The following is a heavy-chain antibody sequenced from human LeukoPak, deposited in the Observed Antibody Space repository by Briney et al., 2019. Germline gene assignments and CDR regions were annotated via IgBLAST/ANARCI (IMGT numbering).Heavy chain of an antibody. V-gene: IGHV7-4-1*02. CDR2: INTNTGNP. Sequence: GASVKVSCKASGYTFTSYAMNWVRQAPGQGLEWMGWINTNTGNPTYAQGFTGRFVFSLDTSVSTAYLQISSLKAEDTAVYYCASNPGGGRVVVPAAIFGPLVGISMDVWGQGTTVTVSS. D-gene: IGHD2-2*01. CDR1: GYTFTSYA. CDR3: ASNPGGGRVVVPAAIFGPLVGISMDV. J-gene: IGHJ6*02.